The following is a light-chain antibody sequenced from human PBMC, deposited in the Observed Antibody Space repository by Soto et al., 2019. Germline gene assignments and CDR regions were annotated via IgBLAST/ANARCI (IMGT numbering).Light chain of an antibody. Sequence: QSVLAQPPSMSGAPGQRVTISCTGSSSNIGAGYDVHWYQQLPGTAPKLLIYGNNNRPSGVPDRFSGSKSGTSASLAITGLQAEDEANYYCQSYDSSLSGYVFGTGTKLTVL. CDR3: QSYDSSLSGYV. J-gene: IGLJ1*01. V-gene: IGLV1-40*01. CDR1: SSNIGAGYD. CDR2: GNN.